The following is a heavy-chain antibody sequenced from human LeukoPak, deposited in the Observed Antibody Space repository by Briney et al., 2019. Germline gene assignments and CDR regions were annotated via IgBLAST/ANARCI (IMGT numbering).Heavy chain of an antibody. CDR1: GGSISSGDYY. CDR2: IYYSGST. Sequence: PSETLSLTCTVSGGSISSGDYYWSWIRQPPGKGLEWIGYIYYSGSTYYNPSLKSRVTMSVDTSKNQFSLKLSSVTAADTAVYYCARELLPYYYGSSGQFEYWGQGTLVTVSS. J-gene: IGHJ4*02. D-gene: IGHD3-22*01. V-gene: IGHV4-30-4*01. CDR3: ARELLPYYYGSSGQFEY.